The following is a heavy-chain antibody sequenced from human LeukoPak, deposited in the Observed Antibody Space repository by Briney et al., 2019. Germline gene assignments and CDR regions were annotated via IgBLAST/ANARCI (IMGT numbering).Heavy chain of an antibody. CDR2: IYYSGST. CDR1: GGSISSHY. Sequence: PSETLSLTCTVSGGSISSHYWSWIRQPPGKGLEWIGYIYYSGSTNYNPSLKSRVTISVDTSKNQFSLKLSSVTAADTAVYYCASVTSDYFDYWGQGTLVTVSS. CDR3: ASVTSDYFDY. J-gene: IGHJ4*02. D-gene: IGHD4-17*01. V-gene: IGHV4-59*11.